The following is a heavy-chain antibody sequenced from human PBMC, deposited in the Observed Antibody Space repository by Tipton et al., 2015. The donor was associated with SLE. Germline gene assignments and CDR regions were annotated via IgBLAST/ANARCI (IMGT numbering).Heavy chain of an antibody. D-gene: IGHD3-10*01. CDR2: IYYSGST. Sequence: TLSLTCTVSGGSISSSSYYWGWIRQPPGKGLEWIGSIYYSGSTYYNPSLKSRVTISVDTSKNQFSLKLSSVTAADTAVYYCAREKAGGSGKKLHFDYWGQGTLVTVSS. J-gene: IGHJ4*02. V-gene: IGHV4-39*07. CDR3: AREKAGGSGKKLHFDY. CDR1: GGSISSSSYY.